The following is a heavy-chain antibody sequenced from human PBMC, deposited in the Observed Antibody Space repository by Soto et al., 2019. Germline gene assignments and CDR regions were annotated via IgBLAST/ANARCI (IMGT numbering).Heavy chain of an antibody. Sequence: SETLSLTCAVSGGSVSSGDYSWTWIRQPAGKGLEWIGYVSHIGSTYYNPSLKTRVTVSLDKSKNQFSLKLNSVNDADSAVNFWARGRWSRPYYYHAMDVWGHGTTVTVSS. D-gene: IGHD3-3*01. V-gene: IGHV4-30-2*01. CDR1: GGSVSSGDYS. CDR3: ARGRWSRPYYYHAMDV. CDR2: VSHIGST. J-gene: IGHJ6*02.